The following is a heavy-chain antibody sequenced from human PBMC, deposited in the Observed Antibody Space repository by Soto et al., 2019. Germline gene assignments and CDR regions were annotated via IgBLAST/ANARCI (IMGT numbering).Heavy chain of an antibody. D-gene: IGHD3-3*01. Sequence: DVQLWASGGGLVQPGGSLRLSCVASGFSFGSYALTWVRQAPGKGLEWVSTISGSDGKTFYADAVKGRFSISRDISQSTLYLQMNSLRADDTAIYYCASWSYLDYWGQGTRVTVSS. CDR2: ISGSDGKT. CDR1: GFSFGSYA. CDR3: ASWSYLDY. J-gene: IGHJ4*02. V-gene: IGHV3-23*01.